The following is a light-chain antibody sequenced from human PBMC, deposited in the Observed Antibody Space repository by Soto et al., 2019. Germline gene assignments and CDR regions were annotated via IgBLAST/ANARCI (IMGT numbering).Light chain of an antibody. CDR2: AAS. J-gene: IGKJ1*01. V-gene: IGKV1-39*01. CDR1: QSISRH. Sequence: DIQMTQSPSSLSASVGDRVTITCRASQSISRHLNWYQQKPGKAPEFLIYAASSLQSGVPSRFSVSGSGTNFTLSNSCLQPEDFAAYYCQQSFNSPPTFGQGTKVDIK. CDR3: QQSFNSPPT.